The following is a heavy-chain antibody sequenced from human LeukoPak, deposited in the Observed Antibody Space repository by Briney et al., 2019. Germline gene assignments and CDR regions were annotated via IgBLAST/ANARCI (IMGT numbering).Heavy chain of an antibody. V-gene: IGHV1-8*01. CDR3: ARVGKLLWFGDYGMDV. CDR2: MNSNSGNK. Sequence: ASVKVSCKASGYTFTSYDINWVRQATGQGLEWMGWMNSNSGNKGYAQKFQGRVTMTRNTSINTAYMELSSLRSEDTAVYYCARVGKLLWFGDYGMDVWGQGTTVTVSS. D-gene: IGHD3-10*01. CDR1: GYTFTSYD. J-gene: IGHJ6*02.